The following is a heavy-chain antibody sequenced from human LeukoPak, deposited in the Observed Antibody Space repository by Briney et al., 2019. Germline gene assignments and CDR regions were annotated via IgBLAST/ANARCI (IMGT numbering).Heavy chain of an antibody. J-gene: IGHJ4*02. D-gene: IGHD3-9*01. CDR2: IYHSWST. V-gene: IGHV4-38-2*01. Sequence: SETLSLTCAVSGYSISSGYYWGWIRQPPGKGLEWISSIYHSWSTYYNPSLKNRHTISVDTSKNQFSLKLSSVTAADTAVYYCARGPSKVLRYFDWSSDYFDYWGQGTLVTVSS. CDR3: ARGPSKVLRYFDWSSDYFDY. CDR1: GYSISSGYY.